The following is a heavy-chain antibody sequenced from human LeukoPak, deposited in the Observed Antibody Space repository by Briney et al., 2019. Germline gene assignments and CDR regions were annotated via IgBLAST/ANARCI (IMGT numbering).Heavy chain of an antibody. J-gene: IGHJ4*02. V-gene: IGHV3-30*04. CDR2: ISYDGSNK. D-gene: IGHD1-26*01. CDR1: GFTFSSYA. CDR3: AGAGEGSDY. Sequence: GGSLRLSCAASGFTFSSYAMHWVRQAPGKGLEWVAVISYDGSNKYYADSVKGRFTISRDNSKNTLYLQMNSLRAEDTAVYYCAGAGEGSDYWGQGTLVTVSS.